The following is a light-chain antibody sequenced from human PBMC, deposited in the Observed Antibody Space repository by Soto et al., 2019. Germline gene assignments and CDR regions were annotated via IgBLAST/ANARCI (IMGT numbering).Light chain of an antibody. CDR2: GAS. CDR1: QRVSSN. Sequence: EIVMTQSPATLSVSPGERATLSCRASQRVSSNLAWYQQKPGQAPRLLIYGASTRATGIPARFSGSGSGTEFTLTISSLQSEDFAVYYCQQCHMWPITFGQGTRLEIK. CDR3: QQCHMWPIT. J-gene: IGKJ5*01. V-gene: IGKV3-15*01.